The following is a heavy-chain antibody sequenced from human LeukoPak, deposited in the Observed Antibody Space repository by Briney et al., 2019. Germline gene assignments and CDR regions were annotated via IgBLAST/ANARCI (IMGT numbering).Heavy chain of an antibody. CDR2: ISYDGSNK. J-gene: IGHJ4*02. CDR1: GFTFSSYG. V-gene: IGHV3-30*18. Sequence: PGGSLRLSCAASGFTFSSYGMHWVRQAPGKGLEWVAVISYDGSNKYYADSVKGRSTISRDNSKNTLYLQMNSLRAEDTAVYYCAKDSRDGYNAGYFDYWGQGTLVTVSS. CDR3: AKDSRDGYNAGYFDY. D-gene: IGHD5-24*01.